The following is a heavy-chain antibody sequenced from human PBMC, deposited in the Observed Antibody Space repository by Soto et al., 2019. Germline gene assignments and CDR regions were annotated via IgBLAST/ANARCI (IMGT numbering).Heavy chain of an antibody. CDR3: VKDVGSRHYDFTNLGP. CDR2: IDWNRATI. J-gene: IGHJ5*02. Sequence: GGSLRLSCVASGFIFEVYAIHWVRQRRGKGVEWVAGIDWNRATIGYGHSVKGRFSLSRDNASIPVLLEMSRLRNDDSVLYYCVKDVGSRHYDFTNLGPWGRGTHGTGSS. D-gene: IGHD2-8*01. CDR1: GFIFEVYA. V-gene: IGHV3-9*01.